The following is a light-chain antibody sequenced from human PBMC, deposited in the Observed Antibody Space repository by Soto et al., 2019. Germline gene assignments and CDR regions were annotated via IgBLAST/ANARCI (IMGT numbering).Light chain of an antibody. CDR2: DVS. CDR1: SSDVGGYNY. J-gene: IGLJ1*01. CDR3: SSSAGISYV. Sequence: VTIFRTGTSSDVGGYNYVSWCQQHPGKAPKLMIYDVSKRPSGVPDRFSGSKSGNTASLTISGLQAQDEADYYSSSSAGISYVFGTGTQVPLL. V-gene: IGLV2-11*03.